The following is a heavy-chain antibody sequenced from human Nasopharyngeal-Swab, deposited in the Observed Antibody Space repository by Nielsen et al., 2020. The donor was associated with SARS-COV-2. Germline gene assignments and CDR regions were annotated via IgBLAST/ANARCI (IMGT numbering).Heavy chain of an antibody. CDR3: ARGLWSSLRLLGGMDV. V-gene: IGHV3-11*04. D-gene: IGHD4/OR15-4a*01. J-gene: IGHJ6*02. Sequence: KLSCAASGFTFSDYYMSWIRQAPGKGLEWVSYISSSGSTTYYADPVKGRFTISRDNAKNSLYLQMNSLRAEDTAVYYCARGLWSSLRLLGGMDVWGQGTTVTVSS. CDR2: ISSSGSTT. CDR1: GFTFSDYY.